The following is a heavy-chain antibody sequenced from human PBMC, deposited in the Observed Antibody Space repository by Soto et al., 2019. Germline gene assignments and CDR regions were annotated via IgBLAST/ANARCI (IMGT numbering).Heavy chain of an antibody. CDR3: AKGLHCSGGSSPNLRYYYGMDV. CDR1: GFTFSSYA. J-gene: IGHJ6*02. V-gene: IGHV3-23*01. CDR2: ISGSGGST. Sequence: EVQLLESGGGLVQPGGSLRLSCAASGFTFSSYAMSWVRQAPGKGLEWVSAISGSGGSTYYEDSVKGRFTISRDNSTNTLYLQMNSLRAEDTAVYYCAKGLHCSGGSSPNLRYYYGMDVWGQGTTVTVSS. D-gene: IGHD2-15*01.